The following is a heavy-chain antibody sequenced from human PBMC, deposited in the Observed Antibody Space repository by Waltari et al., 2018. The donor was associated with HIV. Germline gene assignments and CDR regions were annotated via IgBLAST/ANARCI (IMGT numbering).Heavy chain of an antibody. D-gene: IGHD3-22*01. CDR1: GDSISGYY. Sequence: QVQLLESGPGLVKPSETLSLTCTVSGDSISGYYWSWIRQPAGKGLEWIGRIYTTGRTNYNPSLKSRVTMSVDTSKNQFSLNLTSVTAADTAVYYCARQGVVVITPRRDFYYGLDVWGQGTTVAVSS. CDR3: ARQGVVVITPRRDFYYGLDV. J-gene: IGHJ6*02. V-gene: IGHV4-4*07. CDR2: IYTTGRT.